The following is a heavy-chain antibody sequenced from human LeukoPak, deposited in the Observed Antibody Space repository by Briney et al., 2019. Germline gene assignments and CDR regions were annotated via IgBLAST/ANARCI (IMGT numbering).Heavy chain of an antibody. Sequence: PTGGSLRLSCAASGFTFSNYVMSWVRQAPDKGLEWVSVISGSGGSTNYADSVKGRFTISRDNSKNTLYLQMNSLRAEDTAVYYCAKGPLNIVLMVYPTDYYYYGMDVWGQGTTVTVSS. CDR3: AKGPLNIVLMVYPTDYYYYGMDV. J-gene: IGHJ6*02. V-gene: IGHV3-23*01. CDR2: ISGSGGST. D-gene: IGHD2-8*01. CDR1: GFTFSNYV.